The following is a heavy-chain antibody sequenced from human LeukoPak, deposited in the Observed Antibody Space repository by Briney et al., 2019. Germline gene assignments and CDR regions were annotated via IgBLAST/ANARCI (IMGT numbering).Heavy chain of an antibody. D-gene: IGHD3-22*01. CDR1: GYTFSTYG. CDR3: ARAPMDSSGYYPNDAFDI. J-gene: IGHJ3*02. CDR2: ISAYTGNT. V-gene: IGHV1-18*01. Sequence: GASVKVSCKASGYTFSTYGISWVRQPPGQGHEWMGWISAYTGNTNYAQNLQGRVTMTTDTSTSTAYMELRSLRSDDTAVYYCARAPMDSSGYYPNDAFDIWGQGTMVTVSS.